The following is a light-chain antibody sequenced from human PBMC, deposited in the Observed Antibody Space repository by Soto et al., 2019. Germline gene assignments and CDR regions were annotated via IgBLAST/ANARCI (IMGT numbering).Light chain of an antibody. Sequence: ESVLTQSPSTLSFSPGERATLSCRASQSVSSSYLAWYQQKPGQAPRLLIYGASSRATGIPDRFSGSGSGTDFTLTISRLEPEDFAVYYCQQYGSSITFGQGTRLEIK. J-gene: IGKJ5*01. V-gene: IGKV3-20*01. CDR2: GAS. CDR3: QQYGSSIT. CDR1: QSVSSSY.